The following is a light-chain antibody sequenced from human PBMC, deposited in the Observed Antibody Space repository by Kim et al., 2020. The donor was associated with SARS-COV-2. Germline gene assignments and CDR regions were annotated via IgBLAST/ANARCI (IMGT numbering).Light chain of an antibody. Sequence: VSPGERATLSCRARQPVSSKLAWYQLRPGQAPRLLIHGVSTRAPGIPARFSGSGSGTEFTLTISSLQSEDSAVYYCQQYYDWPPVTFGGGTKLEI. CDR2: GVS. V-gene: IGKV3-15*01. CDR3: QQYYDWPPVT. J-gene: IGKJ4*01. CDR1: QPVSSK.